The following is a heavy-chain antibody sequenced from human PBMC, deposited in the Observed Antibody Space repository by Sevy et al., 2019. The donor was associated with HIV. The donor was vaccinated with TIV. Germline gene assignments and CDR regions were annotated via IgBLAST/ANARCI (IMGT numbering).Heavy chain of an antibody. J-gene: IGHJ6*02. D-gene: IGHD3-9*01. Sequence: QSQTLSLTCSVSGGSASSANDYWSWIRQPPGKGLEWIGYVFYFGSTKYNPSLKSRVTISLDTSKKQFSLKLTSVTAADTADYYCARDHYYDISTGLYAVDVWGQGTTVTVSS. V-gene: IGHV4-61*01. CDR2: VFYFGST. CDR3: ARDHYYDISTGLYAVDV. CDR1: GGSASSANDY.